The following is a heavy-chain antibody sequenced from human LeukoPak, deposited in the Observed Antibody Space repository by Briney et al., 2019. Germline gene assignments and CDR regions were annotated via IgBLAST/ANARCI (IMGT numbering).Heavy chain of an antibody. Sequence: ASVKVSCKASGYTFTSYYKHWLLQAPGQGLEGLGVINPSGGNTDYAQKFQGRVTMTRDTSTSTVYMELSSLRSEDTAVYYCARDPQSSQQLVSYWGQGTLVTVSS. V-gene: IGHV1-46*01. CDR2: INPSGGNT. D-gene: IGHD6-13*01. CDR3: ARDPQSSQQLVSY. CDR1: GYTFTSYY. J-gene: IGHJ4*02.